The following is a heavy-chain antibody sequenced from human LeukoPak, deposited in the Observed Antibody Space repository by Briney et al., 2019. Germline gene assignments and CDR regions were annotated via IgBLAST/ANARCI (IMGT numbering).Heavy chain of an antibody. Sequence: ASVRVSCKASGFTFSGYYVQWVRQAPEQGLEWVGWMNFNNGGTRYAPKFQGRVTMTRDTSISTAYMELNSLRSDDTAMYYCAREGSSGQDWYAFDIWGQETMVTVSS. J-gene: IGHJ3*02. D-gene: IGHD5-12*01. CDR3: AREGSSGQDWYAFDI. CDR2: MNFNNGGT. CDR1: GFTFSGYY. V-gene: IGHV1-2*02.